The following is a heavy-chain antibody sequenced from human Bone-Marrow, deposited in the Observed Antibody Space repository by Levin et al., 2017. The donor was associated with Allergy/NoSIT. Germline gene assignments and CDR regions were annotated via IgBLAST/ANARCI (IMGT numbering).Heavy chain of an antibody. V-gene: IGHV3-48*01. Sequence: GGSLRLSCAASGFTFSDYAMNWVRQAPGKGLEWVSYISSSGGTIYYADSVKGRFTISRDSAQNSLSLQMDSLRTEDTALYYCLRVGYIFGRNSPPFAYSGQGTLVTVSS. D-gene: IGHD5-18*01. CDR1: GFTFSDYA. CDR2: ISSSGGTI. CDR3: LRVGYIFGRNSPPFAY. J-gene: IGHJ4*02.